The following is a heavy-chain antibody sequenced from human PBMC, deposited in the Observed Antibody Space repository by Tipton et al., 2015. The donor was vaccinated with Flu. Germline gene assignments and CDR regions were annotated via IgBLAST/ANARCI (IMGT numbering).Heavy chain of an antibody. D-gene: IGHD3-22*01. Sequence: TLSLTCTVSGGSISSGSYYWSWIRQPAGKGLEWIGRIYTSGSTNYNPSLKSRVTISVDTSKNQFSLKLSSVTAADTAAYYCAREGFDSSGYRAGDAFDIWGQGKMVTVSS. CDR2: IYTSGST. CDR1: GGSISSGSYY. CDR3: AREGFDSSGYRAGDAFDI. V-gene: IGHV4-61*02. J-gene: IGHJ3*02.